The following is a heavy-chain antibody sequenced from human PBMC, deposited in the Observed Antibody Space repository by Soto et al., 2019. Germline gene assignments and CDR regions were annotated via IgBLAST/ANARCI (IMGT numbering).Heavy chain of an antibody. CDR3: ARTLHLIVVVPDAIRMFDY. D-gene: IGHD2-2*01. CDR2: IYYSGST. CDR1: GGSISSGGYY. Sequence: PSETLSLTCTVSGGSISSGGYYWSWIRQHPGKGLEWIGYIYYSGSTYYNPSLKSRVTISVDTSKNQFSLKLSSVTAADTAVYYCARTLHLIVVVPDAIRMFDYWGQGTLVTVSS. J-gene: IGHJ4*02. V-gene: IGHV4-31*03.